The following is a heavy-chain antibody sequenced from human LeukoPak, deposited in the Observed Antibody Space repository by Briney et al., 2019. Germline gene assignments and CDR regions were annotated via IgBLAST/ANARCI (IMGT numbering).Heavy chain of an antibody. CDR3: ASGRHDFLH. CDR1: GFVFSTYW. D-gene: IGHD3/OR15-3a*01. CDR2: INLDGTEE. J-gene: IGHJ4*02. V-gene: IGHV3-7*01. Sequence: PGGSLRLSCAASGFVFSTYWMTWVRQAPWKGLEWVANINLDGTEEHYVDSSLKGRFTISRDNAKNSLYLQMTSLRVEDTAVYYCASGRHDFLHWGQGTLVTVSS.